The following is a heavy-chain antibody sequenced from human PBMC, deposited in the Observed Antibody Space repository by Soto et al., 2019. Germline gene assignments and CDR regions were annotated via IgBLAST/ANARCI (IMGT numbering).Heavy chain of an antibody. Sequence: LSLTCTVSGGSISSSSYYWGWIRQPPGKGLEWIGSIYYSGSTYYNPSLKSRVTISVDTSKNQFSLKLSSVTAADTAVYYCARHSNGDTIFGVVITYGMDVWGQGTTVTVSS. CDR2: IYYSGST. V-gene: IGHV4-39*01. CDR1: GGSISSSSYY. CDR3: ARHSNGDTIFGVVITYGMDV. D-gene: IGHD3-3*01. J-gene: IGHJ6*02.